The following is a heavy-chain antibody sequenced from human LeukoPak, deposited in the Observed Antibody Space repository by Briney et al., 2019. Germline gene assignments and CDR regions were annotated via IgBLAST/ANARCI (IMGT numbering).Heavy chain of an antibody. CDR1: GGSLSTSC. CDR3: ARRAAGNWYFDI. D-gene: IGHD6-13*01. V-gene: IGHV4-59*01. CDR2: IYYTGTT. Sequence: PSETLSLTCTVSGGSLSTSCWNWIRQSPGTGLEWIGYIYYTGTTIYNPSLKSRATISSDTSKNQLTLNVNSVTAADTAVYYCARRAAGNWYFDIWGRGALVTVSS. J-gene: IGHJ2*01.